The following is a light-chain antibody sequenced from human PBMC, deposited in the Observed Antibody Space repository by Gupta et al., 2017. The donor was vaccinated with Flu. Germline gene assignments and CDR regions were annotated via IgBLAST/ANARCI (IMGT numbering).Light chain of an antibody. CDR2: KAS. V-gene: IGKV1-5*03. Sequence: DIQMTQSPSTLSASVGDRVTITCRASQSIGVNLAWYQQKPGKAPDLVIYKASTLQSGVPSRFSGSGSGTEFSLTISSLQPHDFATYYCQQYDSYSGTFGQGTQVEIK. J-gene: IGKJ1*01. CDR1: QSIGVN. CDR3: QQYDSYSGT.